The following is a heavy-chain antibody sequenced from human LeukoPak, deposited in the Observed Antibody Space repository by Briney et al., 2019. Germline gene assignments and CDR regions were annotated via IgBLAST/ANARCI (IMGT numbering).Heavy chain of an antibody. CDR3: ARGRLYSGSYFGWFDP. Sequence: SETLSLTCTVSGGSISSYYWSWIRQPPGKGLEWIGYIYYSGSTNYNPSLKSRVTISVDTSKNQFSLKLSSATAADTAVYYCARGRLYSGSYFGWFDPWGQGTLVTVSS. J-gene: IGHJ5*02. CDR2: IYYSGST. V-gene: IGHV4-59*01. D-gene: IGHD1-26*01. CDR1: GGSISSYY.